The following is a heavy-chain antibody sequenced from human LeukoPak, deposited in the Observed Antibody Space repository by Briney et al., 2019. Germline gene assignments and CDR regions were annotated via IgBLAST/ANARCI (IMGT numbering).Heavy chain of an antibody. J-gene: IGHJ6*02. CDR3: AKDQGPAAMYYYGMDV. V-gene: IGHV3-30*18. D-gene: IGHD2-2*01. CDR2: ISYDGSNK. CDR1: GFTFSSYG. Sequence: GGPLRLSCAASGFTFSSYGMHWVRQAPGKGLEWVAVISYDGSNKYYADSVKGRFTISRDNSKNTLYLQMNSLRAEDTAVYYCAKDQGPAAMYYYGMDVWGQGTTVTVSS.